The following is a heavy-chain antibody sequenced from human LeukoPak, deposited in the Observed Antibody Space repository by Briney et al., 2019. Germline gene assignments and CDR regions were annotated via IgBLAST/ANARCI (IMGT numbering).Heavy chain of an antibody. CDR1: GGSISSYY. CDR3: ARLVDDSSGYYVLFFDY. CDR2: IYYSGST. J-gene: IGHJ4*02. V-gene: IGHV4-59*08. D-gene: IGHD3-22*01. Sequence: PSETLSLTCTVSGGSISSYYWSWIRQPPGKGLEWIGYIYYSGSTNYNPSLKSRVTISVDTSKNQFSLKLSSVTAADTAVCYCARLVDDSSGYYVLFFDYWGQGTLVTVSS.